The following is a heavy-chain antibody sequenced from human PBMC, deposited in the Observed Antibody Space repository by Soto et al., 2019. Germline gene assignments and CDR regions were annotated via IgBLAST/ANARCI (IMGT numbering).Heavy chain of an antibody. J-gene: IGHJ5*02. CDR1: GGSISSSSYY. CDR3: ARDAPWNSSSRDFWFDP. Sequence: SETLSLTCTVSGGSISSSSYYWGWIRQPPGKGLEWIGSINHSGSTNYNPSLKSRVTISVDTSKNQFSLKLSSVTAADTAVYYCARDAPWNSSSRDFWFDPSGQGTLVTVSS. D-gene: IGHD6-6*01. CDR2: INHSGST. V-gene: IGHV4-39*07.